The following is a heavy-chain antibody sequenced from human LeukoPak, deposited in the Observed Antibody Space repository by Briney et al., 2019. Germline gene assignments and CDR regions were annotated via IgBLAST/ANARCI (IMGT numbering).Heavy chain of an antibody. V-gene: IGHV3-48*01. J-gene: IGHJ4*02. CDR3: ARSGSYAFDY. CDR1: GFTFSSYS. CDR2: ISSSSSTI. Sequence: GGSLRLSCAASGFTFSSYSMNWVRQAPGKGLEWVSYISSSSSTIYSADSVKGRFTISRDNAKKSLYLQMNSLRAEDTAVYYCARSGSYAFDYWGQGTLVTVSS. D-gene: IGHD1-26*01.